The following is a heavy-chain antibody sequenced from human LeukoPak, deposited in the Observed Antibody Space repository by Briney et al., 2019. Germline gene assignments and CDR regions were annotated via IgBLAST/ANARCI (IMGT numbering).Heavy chain of an antibody. Sequence: PSETLSLTCAVYGGSFSGYYWSWIRQPPGKGLEWIGEINHSGSTNYNPSLKSRVTISVDTSKNQFSLKLSSVTAADTAVYYCARQGAAAASYYWGQGTLVTVSS. D-gene: IGHD6-13*01. CDR2: INHSGST. CDR3: ARQGAAAASYY. V-gene: IGHV4-34*01. CDR1: GGSFSGYY. J-gene: IGHJ4*02.